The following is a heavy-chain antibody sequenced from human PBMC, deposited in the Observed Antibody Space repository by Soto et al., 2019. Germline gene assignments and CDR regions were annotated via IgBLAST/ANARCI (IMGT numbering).Heavy chain of an antibody. CDR1: GASISSSNYY. Sequence: SETLSLTCTVSGASISSSNYYWGWIRQPPGKGLEGIGNINYGGNTYYNPSFKSRVTISVDTSKNQFSLRLSSVTAADTAVYFCATDIRNSGGDYWGQGMLVTVSS. CDR2: INYGGNT. J-gene: IGHJ4*02. CDR3: ATDIRNSGGDY. V-gene: IGHV4-39*01. D-gene: IGHD3-16*01.